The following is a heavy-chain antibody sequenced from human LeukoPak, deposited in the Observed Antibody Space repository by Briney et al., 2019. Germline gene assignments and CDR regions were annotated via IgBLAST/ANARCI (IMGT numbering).Heavy chain of an antibody. Sequence: GGSLRLPCAASGFTFSSYNMNWVRQAPGKGLEWVSSISSSSTYIYYTDSVRGRFTISRDNAKNSLYLQMNSLRAEDTAVYWCARDYIAYDPLDYWGQGTLVTVSS. D-gene: IGHD3-3*01. CDR2: ISSSSTYI. V-gene: IGHV3-21*01. CDR1: GFTFSSYN. J-gene: IGHJ4*02. CDR3: ARDYIAYDPLDY.